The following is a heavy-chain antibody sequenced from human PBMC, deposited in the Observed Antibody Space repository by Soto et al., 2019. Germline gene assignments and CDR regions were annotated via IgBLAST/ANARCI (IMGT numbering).Heavy chain of an antibody. J-gene: IGHJ6*02. CDR3: AITLPVLLWFGELLYDSPYGMDV. D-gene: IGHD3-10*01. V-gene: IGHV3-23*01. Sequence: GGSLRLSCAASGFTFSSYAMSWVRQAPGKGLEWVSAISGSGGSTYYADSVKGRFTISRDNSKNTLYLQMNSLRAEDTAVYYCAITLPVLLWFGELLYDSPYGMDVWGQGTTVTVSS. CDR2: ISGSGGST. CDR1: GFTFSSYA.